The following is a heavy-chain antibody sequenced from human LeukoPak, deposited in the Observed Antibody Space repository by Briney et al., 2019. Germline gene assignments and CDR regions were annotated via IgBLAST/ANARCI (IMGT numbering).Heavy chain of an antibody. CDR1: GGSISSSSYY. CDR3: ARRRGFGEHYYFDY. J-gene: IGHJ4*02. CDR2: IYDSGST. Sequence: PSETLSLTCTVSGGSISSSSYYWGWIRQPPGKGLEWIGSIYDSGSTYYNPSLKSRVTISVDTSKNQFSLKLSSVTAADTAVYYCARRRGFGEHYYFDYWGQGTLVTVSS. V-gene: IGHV4-39*01. D-gene: IGHD3-10*01.